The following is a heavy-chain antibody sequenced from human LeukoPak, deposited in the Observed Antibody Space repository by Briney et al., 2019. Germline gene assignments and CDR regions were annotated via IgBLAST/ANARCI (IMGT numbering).Heavy chain of an antibody. V-gene: IGHV3-21*01. CDR2: ISSGSTNI. D-gene: IGHD2-2*03. CDR3: ARVGGYCSSASNCYGDY. Sequence: PGGSLRLSCAASGFTFSIYSMNWVRQAPGKGLEWVSCISSGSTNIYYADSLRGRFTISRDNAKNSLYLQMNSLRAEDTAVYYCARVGGYCSSASNCYGDYWGQGTLVTVSS. CDR1: GFTFSIYS. J-gene: IGHJ4*02.